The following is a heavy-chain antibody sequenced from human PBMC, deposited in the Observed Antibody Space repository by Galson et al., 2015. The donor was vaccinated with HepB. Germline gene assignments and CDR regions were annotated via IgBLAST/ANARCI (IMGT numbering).Heavy chain of an antibody. CDR1: EFTFSNYW. D-gene: IGHD2-21*01. J-gene: IGHJ6*02. Sequence: SLRLSCAASEFTFSNYWMSWVRQAPGKGLEWVANIKKDGSDKYYVDSVKGRFTISRDNAKNSLYLQMNSLRAEDTAVYYCARGVKVITSNCYHSMDVWGPVTPVTVSS. CDR2: IKKDGSDK. CDR3: ARGVKVITSNCYHSMDV. V-gene: IGHV3-7*03.